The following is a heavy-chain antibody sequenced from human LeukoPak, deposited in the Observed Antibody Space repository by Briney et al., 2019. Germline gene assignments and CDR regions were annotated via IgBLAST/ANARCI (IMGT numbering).Heavy chain of an antibody. Sequence: ASVTVSCKASGYTFTSYGISWVRQAPGQGLEWMGWISAYNGNTNYAQKLQGRVTMTTDTSTSTAYMELSSLRSEDTAVYYCASPPYYYDSSGYYYLAYWGQGTLVTVSS. CDR1: GYTFTSYG. V-gene: IGHV1-18*01. CDR3: ASPPYYYDSSGYYYLAY. J-gene: IGHJ4*02. D-gene: IGHD3-22*01. CDR2: ISAYNGNT.